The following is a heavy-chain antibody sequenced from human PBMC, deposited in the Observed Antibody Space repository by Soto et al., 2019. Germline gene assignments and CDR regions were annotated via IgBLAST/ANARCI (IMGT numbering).Heavy chain of an antibody. Sequence: GASVEVSCKDSGGTFGSYAISWVRQAPGQGLEWMGGIIPIFGTANYAQKFQGRVTITADESTSTAYMELSSLRSEDTAVYYCARGNDSLRYFDWFAKGDAFDIWGQGTMVTVSS. CDR2: IIPIFGTA. V-gene: IGHV1-69*13. CDR1: GGTFGSYA. J-gene: IGHJ3*02. D-gene: IGHD3-9*01. CDR3: ARGNDSLRYFDWFAKGDAFDI.